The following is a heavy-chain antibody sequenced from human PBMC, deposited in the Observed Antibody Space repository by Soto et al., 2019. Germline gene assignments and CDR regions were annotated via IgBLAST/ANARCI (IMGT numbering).Heavy chain of an antibody. V-gene: IGHV3-48*01. Sequence: GGSLRLSCAASGFTFSSYSMNWVRQAPGKGLEWVSYFSSSSITIYYADSVKGRFTISRDNAKNSLYLQMNSLRAEDTAVYYCARDLVPAAIADYWGQGTLVTVSS. CDR2: FSSSSITI. CDR1: GFTFSSYS. D-gene: IGHD2-2*01. CDR3: ARDLVPAAIADY. J-gene: IGHJ4*02.